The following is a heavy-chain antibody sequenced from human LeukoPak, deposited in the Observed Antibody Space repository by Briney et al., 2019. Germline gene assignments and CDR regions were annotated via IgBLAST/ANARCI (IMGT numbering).Heavy chain of an antibody. CDR2: IIPIFGTA. CDR1: GGTFSSYA. J-gene: IGHJ1*01. D-gene: IGHD3-22*01. V-gene: IGHV1-69*13. CDR3: ASPGPQRITMIVVAHKYFQH. Sequence: ASVTVSFTASGGTFSSYAISWVRQAPGQGLEWMGGIIPIFGTANYAQKFQGRVTITADESTSTAYMELSSLRSEDTAVYYCASPGPQRITMIVVAHKYFQHWGQGTLVTVSS.